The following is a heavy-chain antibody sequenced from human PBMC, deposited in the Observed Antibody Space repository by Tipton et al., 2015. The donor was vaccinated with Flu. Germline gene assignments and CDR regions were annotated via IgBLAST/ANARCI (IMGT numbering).Heavy chain of an antibody. V-gene: IGHV4-59*01. D-gene: IGHD1-26*01. Sequence: LRLSCTVSGGSISSYYWSWIRQPPGKGLEWIGYIYYSGSTNYNPSLKSRVTISVDTSKNQFSLKLSSVTAADTAVYYCARAPDGIVGATVFDYWGQGTLVTVSS. CDR3: ARAPDGIVGATVFDY. J-gene: IGHJ4*02. CDR1: GGSISSYY. CDR2: IYYSGST.